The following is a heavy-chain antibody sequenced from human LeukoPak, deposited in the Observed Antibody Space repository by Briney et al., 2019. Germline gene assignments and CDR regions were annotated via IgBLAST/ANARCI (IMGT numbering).Heavy chain of an antibody. D-gene: IGHD3-22*01. Sequence: ASVKVSCKASGYTFTSYGISWVRQAPGQGLEWMGWISAYNGNTNYAQKLQGRVTMTTDTSTSTAYMELRSLRSDDTAVYYCARVLSSYYDSSGYYDYWGQGTLGTVSS. CDR3: ARVLSSYYDSSGYYDY. V-gene: IGHV1-18*01. J-gene: IGHJ4*02. CDR2: ISAYNGNT. CDR1: GYTFTSYG.